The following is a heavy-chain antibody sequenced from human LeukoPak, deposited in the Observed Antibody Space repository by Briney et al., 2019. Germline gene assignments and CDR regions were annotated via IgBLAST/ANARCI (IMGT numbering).Heavy chain of an antibody. J-gene: IGHJ4*02. D-gene: IGHD2-21*02. CDR2: ISGSGGST. CDR1: GFTFSSYA. V-gene: IGHV3-23*01. Sequence: GGSLRLSCAASGFTFSSYAMSWARQAPGKGLEWVSAISGSGGSTYYADSVKGRFTISRDNSKNTLYLQMNSLRAEDTAVYYCAKDLSHSGGDCYDYWGQGTLVTVSS. CDR3: AKDLSHSGGDCYDY.